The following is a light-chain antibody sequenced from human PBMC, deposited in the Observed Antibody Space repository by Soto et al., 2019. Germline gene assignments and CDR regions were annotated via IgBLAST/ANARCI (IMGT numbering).Light chain of an antibody. V-gene: IGLV1-44*01. Sequence: QSVLTQPPSASGTPGQRVTISCSGSSSNIGSKTVNWYRQLPGTAPKLLIYSNNPRPSRVPDRFSGSKSGTSASLAISGLQSEEEADYYCATWDDSLKGYVFGTGTKLTVL. CDR3: ATWDDSLKGYV. CDR2: SNN. J-gene: IGLJ1*01. CDR1: SSNIGSKT.